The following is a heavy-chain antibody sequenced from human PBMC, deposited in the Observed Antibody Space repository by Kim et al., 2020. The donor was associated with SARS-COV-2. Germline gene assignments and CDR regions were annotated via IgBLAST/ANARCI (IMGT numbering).Heavy chain of an antibody. CDR1: GYPFTTYE. D-gene: IGHD1-20*01. Sequence: ASVKVSCEASGYPFTTYEINWVRQATGQGLEWVGWMNLVSGTTDVGKKFQGRITLTRNSSINTAYMELTNLRYEDTAVYYCARGHSQRRYDTSRGADYWGQGTRVTVSS. J-gene: IGHJ4*02. CDR3: ARGHSQRRYDTSRGADY. CDR2: MNLVSGTT. V-gene: IGHV1-8*01.